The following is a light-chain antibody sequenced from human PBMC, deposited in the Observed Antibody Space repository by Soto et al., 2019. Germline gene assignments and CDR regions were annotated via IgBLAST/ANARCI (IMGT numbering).Light chain of an antibody. CDR2: DVS. J-gene: IGLJ2*01. CDR1: SSDGGGYNY. CDR3: SSYTSGVTGVV. Sequence: QSALTQPASVSGSPGQSITISCTGTSSDGGGYNYVSWYQQHPGKAPKLMIFDVSNRPLGVSNRFSGSKSGDTASLHISGLHAEDEADYYCSSYTSGVTGVVFGGGTKVTVL. V-gene: IGLV2-14*01.